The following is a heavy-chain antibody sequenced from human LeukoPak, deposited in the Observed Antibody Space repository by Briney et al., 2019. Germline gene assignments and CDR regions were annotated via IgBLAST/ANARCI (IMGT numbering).Heavy chain of an antibody. D-gene: IGHD6-6*01. J-gene: IGHJ4*02. CDR2: ISR. CDR1: GFTFSSYW. Sequence: GGSLRLSCAASGFTFSSYWMSWIRQTPGKGLEWVSRISRDTESVKGRFTISRDNTKNSLYLQMNSLRVDDTAVYYCARDPDTSSKVDYWGQGTLVTVSS. V-gene: IGHV3-21*04. CDR3: ARDPDTSSKVDY.